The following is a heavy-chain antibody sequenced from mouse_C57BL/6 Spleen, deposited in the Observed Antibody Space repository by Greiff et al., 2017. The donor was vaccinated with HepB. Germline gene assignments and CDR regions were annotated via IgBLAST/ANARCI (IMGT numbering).Heavy chain of an antibody. CDR1: GFTFSSYG. D-gene: IGHD1-1*01. V-gene: IGHV5-6*02. CDR2: ISSGGSYT. Sequence: EVKVVESGGDLVKPGGSLKLSCAASGFTFSSYGMSWVRQTPDKRLEWVATISSGGSYTYYPDSVKGRFTISRDNAKNTLYLQMSSLKSEDTAMYYCARREDYYYFDYWGQGTTLTVSS. J-gene: IGHJ2*01. CDR3: ARREDYYYFDY.